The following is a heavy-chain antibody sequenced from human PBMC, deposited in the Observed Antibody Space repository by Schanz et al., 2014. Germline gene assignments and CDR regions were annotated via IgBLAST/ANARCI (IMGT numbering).Heavy chain of an antibody. CDR3: ARDRGYDFSFDP. V-gene: IGHV4-4*07. CDR2: IYTSGST. CDR1: GSINSYY. J-gene: IGHJ5*02. D-gene: IGHD3-3*01. Sequence: QVQLQESGPGLVKPSETLSLNCRISGSINSYYWSWIRQPPGKGLEWIGRIYTSGSTNYNPSLKSRVTMSLDASKNQFSLKLSSVTAADTAVYYCARDRGYDFSFDPWGQGTLVTVSS.